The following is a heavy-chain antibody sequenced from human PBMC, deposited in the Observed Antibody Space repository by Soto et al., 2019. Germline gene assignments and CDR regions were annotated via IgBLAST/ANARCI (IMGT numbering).Heavy chain of an antibody. CDR2: INAYNGNT. D-gene: IGHD6-13*01. CDR3: ARELGHQLVDY. J-gene: IGHJ4*02. CDR1: GYTFNSYA. Sequence: QVQLVQCGAEVKKPGASVKVSCKASGYTFNSYAISWVRQAPGQGLEWMGWINAYNGNTNYAQKLQGRVTMTTDASTSTAYMELRSLRSDDTAVYYRARELGHQLVDYWGQGTLVTVSS. V-gene: IGHV1-18*01.